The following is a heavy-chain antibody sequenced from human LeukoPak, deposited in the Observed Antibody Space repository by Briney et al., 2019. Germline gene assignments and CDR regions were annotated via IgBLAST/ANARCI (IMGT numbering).Heavy chain of an antibody. CDR2: IRYDGSNR. CDR1: GFTFSGYG. CDR3: AKDSSQVVPAAIIEY. V-gene: IGHV3-30*02. J-gene: IGHJ4*02. Sequence: PGGSLRLSCAASGFTFSGYGMQWVRQAPGKGLEWVAFIRYDGSNRYYADSVKGRFTISRDNSKNTLYLQMNSLRAEDTAVYYCAKDSSQVVPAAIIEYWGQG. D-gene: IGHD2-2*01.